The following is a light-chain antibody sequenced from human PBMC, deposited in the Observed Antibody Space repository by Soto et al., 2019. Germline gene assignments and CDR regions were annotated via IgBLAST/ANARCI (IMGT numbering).Light chain of an antibody. CDR3: QQFNSYPIT. CDR1: QDVRGA. Sequence: AIQLTQSPSSLSASVGDRVTISCRASQDVRGALAWYQQKPGTAPKILIYDVSVLESGVPTRFSGSCSGTDFTLTITTLQPADFATYYCQQFNSYPITFGQGTRLEIK. J-gene: IGKJ5*01. V-gene: IGKV1-13*02. CDR2: DVS.